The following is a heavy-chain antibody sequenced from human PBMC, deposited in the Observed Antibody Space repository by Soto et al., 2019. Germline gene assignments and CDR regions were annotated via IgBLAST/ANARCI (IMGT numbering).Heavy chain of an antibody. CDR2: IYYSGST. CDR1: GGSISSSSYY. Sequence: SETLSLTCTVSGGSISSSSYYWGWIRQPPGKGLEWIGSIYYSGSTYYNPSLKSRVTISVDTSKNQFSLKLSSVTAADTAVYYCARLQSLCVDYWGQGTLVTVSS. D-gene: IGHD2-21*01. CDR3: ARLQSLCVDY. V-gene: IGHV4-39*01. J-gene: IGHJ4*02.